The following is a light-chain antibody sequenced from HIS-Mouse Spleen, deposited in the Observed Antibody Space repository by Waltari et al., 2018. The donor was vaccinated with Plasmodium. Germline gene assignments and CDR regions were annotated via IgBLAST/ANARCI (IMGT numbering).Light chain of an antibody. CDR3: YSAADNNRV. CDR1: VLAKKY. V-gene: IGLV3-27*01. Sequence: SYELTQPSSVSVSPGQTARITCSGDVLAKKYARGFQQKPGQAPVLGIYKDSERPAGIPERVSGSSAGTTVTLTISGAQVEDEADYYCYSAADNNRVFGGGTKLTVL. J-gene: IGLJ3*02. CDR2: KDS.